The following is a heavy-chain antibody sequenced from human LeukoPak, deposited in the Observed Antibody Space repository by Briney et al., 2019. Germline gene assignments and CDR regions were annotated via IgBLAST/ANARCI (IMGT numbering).Heavy chain of an antibody. Sequence: SQTLSLTCAISGDSVSSNSAAWNWVRQSPSRGLEWLGRTYYRSKWYNDYAVSVKSRITINPDTSKNQFSLQLNSVTPEDTAVYYCARDDTNAHLLGIAAAGGFDYWGQGTLVTVSS. D-gene: IGHD6-13*01. CDR2: TYYRSKWYN. CDR3: ARDDTNAHLLGIAAAGGFDY. J-gene: IGHJ4*02. V-gene: IGHV6-1*01. CDR1: GDSVSSNSAA.